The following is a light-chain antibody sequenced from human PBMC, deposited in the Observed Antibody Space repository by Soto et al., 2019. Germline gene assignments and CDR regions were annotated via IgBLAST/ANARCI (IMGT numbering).Light chain of an antibody. V-gene: IGKV3-15*01. CDR3: QQYNHWPRM. Sequence: EMVMTQSPVTLSVLPGERATLSCRASQAIGNNLAWYQQKPGQAPRLLIYCAFTRATGVPARFSGSGSGTEFSLTISSLQSEDFAVCYCQQYNHWPRMFGQGTKVEIK. CDR1: QAIGNN. CDR2: CAF. J-gene: IGKJ1*01.